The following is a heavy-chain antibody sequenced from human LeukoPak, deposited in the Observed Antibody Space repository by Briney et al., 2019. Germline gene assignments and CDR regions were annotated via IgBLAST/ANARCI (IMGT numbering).Heavy chain of an antibody. D-gene: IGHD2-15*01. V-gene: IGHV3-21*01. CDR2: ISSSSSYI. J-gene: IGHJ6*02. Sequence: GGSLRLSCAASGYTFSSYSMNWVRQAPGKGLEWVSSISSSSSYIYYADSVKGRFTISRDNAKNSLYLQMNSLRAEDTAVYYCARSNLGSGGRGPLRYGVDVWGQGTTVTVSS. CDR3: ARSNLGSGGRGPLRYGVDV. CDR1: GYTFSSYS.